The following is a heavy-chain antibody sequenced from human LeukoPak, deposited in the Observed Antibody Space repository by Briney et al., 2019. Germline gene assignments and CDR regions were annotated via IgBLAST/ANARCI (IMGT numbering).Heavy chain of an antibody. J-gene: IGHJ4*02. CDR1: GYTFTGYY. D-gene: IGHD6-13*01. CDR2: INPNSGGT. CDR3: AVIAAARIPY. Sequence: VASVKVSCKASGYTFTGYYMHWVRQAPGQGVEWMGRINPNSGGTNYAQKFQGRITMTRDTSISTAYMELSRLRSDDTAVYYCAVIAAARIPYWGQGTLVTVSS. V-gene: IGHV1-2*06.